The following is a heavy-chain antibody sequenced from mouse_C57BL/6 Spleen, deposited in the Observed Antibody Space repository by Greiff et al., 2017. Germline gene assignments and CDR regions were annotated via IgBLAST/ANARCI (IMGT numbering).Heavy chain of an antibody. V-gene: IGHV1-55*01. Sequence: VQLQQPGAELVKPGASVKMSCKASGYTFPSYWITWVKQRPGQGLAWIGDIYPGCGSTTYNEKFKSKATLTVDTSSRTAYMQLSSLTSEGSAVYYCARANWGNYPDDGGQGTTLTVAA. CDR1: GYTFPSYW. J-gene: IGHJ2*01. D-gene: IGHD4-1*02. CDR2: IYPGCGST. CDR3: ARANWGNYPDD.